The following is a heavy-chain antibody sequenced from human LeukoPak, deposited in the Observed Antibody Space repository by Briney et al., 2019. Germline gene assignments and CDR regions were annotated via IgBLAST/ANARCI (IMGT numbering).Heavy chain of an antibody. Sequence: HPGGSLRLSCAASGFTFSSYAMSWVRQAPGKGLEWVSAISGSGGSTYYADSVKGRFTISRDNSKNTLYLQMNSLRAEDTAVYYCATPQVLRYFDWLSHRNFDYWGQGTLVTVSS. J-gene: IGHJ4*02. CDR2: ISGSGGST. D-gene: IGHD3-9*01. CDR1: GFTFSSYA. CDR3: ATPQVLRYFDWLSHRNFDY. V-gene: IGHV3-23*01.